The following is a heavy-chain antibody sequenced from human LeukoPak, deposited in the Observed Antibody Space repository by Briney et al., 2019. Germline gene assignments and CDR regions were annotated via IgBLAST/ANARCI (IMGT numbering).Heavy chain of an antibody. CDR2: IYHSGST. V-gene: IGHV4-30-2*01. CDR3: ARTSIAARRANAFDI. J-gene: IGHJ3*02. D-gene: IGHD6-6*01. CDR1: GGSISSGGYS. Sequence: SETLSLTCAVSGGSISSGGYSWSWIRQPPGKGLEWIGFIYHSGSTYYNPSLKSRVTISVDRSKNQFSLKLSSVTAADTAVYYCARTSIAARRANAFDIWGQGTMVTVSS.